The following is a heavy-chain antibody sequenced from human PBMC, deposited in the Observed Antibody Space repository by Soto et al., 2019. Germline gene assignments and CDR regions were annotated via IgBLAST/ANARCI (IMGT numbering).Heavy chain of an antibody. Sequence: SETLSLTCTVSGGSISSGGYYWSWIRQHPGKGLEWIGYIYYSGSTYYSPSLKSRVTISVDTSKNQSSLKLSSVTAADTAVYYCARDQAGSWFDPWGQGTLVTVSS. V-gene: IGHV4-31*03. CDR1: GGSISSGGYY. J-gene: IGHJ5*02. D-gene: IGHD1-26*01. CDR3: ARDQAGSWFDP. CDR2: IYYSGST.